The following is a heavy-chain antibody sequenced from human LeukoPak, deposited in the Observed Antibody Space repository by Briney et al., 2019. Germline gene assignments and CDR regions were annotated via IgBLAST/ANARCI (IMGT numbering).Heavy chain of an antibody. V-gene: IGHV4-34*01. Sequence: PSETLSLTCAVYGGSFSGYYWSWIRQPPGKGLEWIGEINHSGSTNYNPSLKSRVTVSVDTSKNQFSLKLSSVTAADTAVYYCARAAVDGYDSSGLLDYWGQGTLVTVSS. J-gene: IGHJ4*02. CDR1: GGSFSGYY. CDR2: INHSGST. CDR3: ARAAVDGYDSSGLLDY. D-gene: IGHD3-22*01.